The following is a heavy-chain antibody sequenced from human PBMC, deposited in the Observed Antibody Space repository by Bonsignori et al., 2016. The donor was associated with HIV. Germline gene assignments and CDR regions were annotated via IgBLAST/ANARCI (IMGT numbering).Heavy chain of an antibody. V-gene: IGHV4-61*02. J-gene: IGHJ3*02. CDR3: ARDGSIVGPQGQGAFDI. CDR2: IYTSGST. Sequence: SETLSLTCTVSGGSISSGSYYWSWIRQPAGKGLEWIGRIYTSGSTNYNPSLKSRVTISVDTSKNQFSLKLSSVTAADTAVYYCARDGSIVGPQGQGAFDIWGQGTMVTVSS. CDR1: GGSISSGSYY. D-gene: IGHD1-26*01.